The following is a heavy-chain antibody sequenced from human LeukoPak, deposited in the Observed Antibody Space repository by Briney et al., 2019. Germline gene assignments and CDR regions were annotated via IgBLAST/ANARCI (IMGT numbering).Heavy chain of an antibody. CDR1: GGSISTYY. J-gene: IGHJ4*02. D-gene: IGHD2-15*01. V-gene: IGHV4-59*01. Sequence: RSSETLSLTCTVSGGSISTYYWSWIRQPPGKGLEWIGYIYYSGSANYNPSLKSRVTISVDTSKNQFSLKLSSVTAADTAIYYCARPARYCSGGSCWDSWGQGTLVTVSS. CDR3: ARPARYCSGGSCWDS. CDR2: IYYSGSA.